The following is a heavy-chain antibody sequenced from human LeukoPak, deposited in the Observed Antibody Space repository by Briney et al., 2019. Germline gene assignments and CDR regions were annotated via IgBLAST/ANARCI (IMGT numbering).Heavy chain of an antibody. V-gene: IGHV4-38-2*02. Sequence: PSETLSLTCTVSGYSISSGYYWGWIRQPPGKGLEWIGSIYHSGSTYYNPSLKSRVAISVDTSKNQFSLKLSSVTAADTAVYYCARGGQPAAIGWANWFDPWGQGTLVTVSS. CDR1: GYSISSGYY. J-gene: IGHJ5*02. CDR3: ARGGQPAAIGWANWFDP. CDR2: IYHSGST. D-gene: IGHD2-2*01.